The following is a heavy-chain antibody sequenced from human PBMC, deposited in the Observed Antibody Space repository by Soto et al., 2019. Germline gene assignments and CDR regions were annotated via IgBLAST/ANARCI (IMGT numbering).Heavy chain of an antibody. V-gene: IGHV1-3*01. J-gene: IGHJ2*01. CDR2: INAGNGNT. CDR3: ARGGSLYWYFDL. Sequence: QVQLVQSGAEVKKPGASVKVSCKASGYTFTSYAMHWVRQAPGQRLEWMGWINAGNGNTKYSQKFQGRVTITRDPSASTAYMELSSLRSEDTAVYYCARGGSLYWYFDLWGRGTLVPVSS. CDR1: GYTFTSYA. D-gene: IGHD1-26*01.